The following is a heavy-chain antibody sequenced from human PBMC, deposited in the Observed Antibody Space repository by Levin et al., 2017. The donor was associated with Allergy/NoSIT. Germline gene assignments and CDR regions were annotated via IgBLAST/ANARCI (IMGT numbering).Heavy chain of an antibody. CDR3: ARGDDYDRTRFDP. D-gene: IGHD5-12*01. CDR1: GGSISSGDYY. CDR2: IYYSGST. J-gene: IGHJ5*02. Sequence: SQTLSLTCTVSGGSISSGDYYWSWIRQPPGKGLEWIGYIYYSGSTYYNPSLKSRVTISVDTSKNQFSLKLSSVTAADTAVYYCARGDDYDRTRFDPWGQGTLVTVSS. V-gene: IGHV4-30-4*01.